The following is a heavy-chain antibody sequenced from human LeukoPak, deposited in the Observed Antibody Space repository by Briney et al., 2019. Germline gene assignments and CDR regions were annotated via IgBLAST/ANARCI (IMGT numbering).Heavy chain of an antibody. CDR1: GFTFSSYA. D-gene: IGHD3-22*01. J-gene: IGHJ4*02. V-gene: IGHV3-23*01. CDR3: AKVQEHSSGYYFDY. Sequence: GGSLRLSCAASGFTFSSYAMSWVRQAPGKGLEWVSAISGSGGSTYYADSVKGRFTISRDNSKNTLYLQMNSLRAEDTAVYYCAKVQEHSSGYYFDYWAREPWSPSPQ. CDR2: ISGSGGST.